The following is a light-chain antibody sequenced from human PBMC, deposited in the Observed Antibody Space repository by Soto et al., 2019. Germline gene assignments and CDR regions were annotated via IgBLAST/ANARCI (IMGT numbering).Light chain of an antibody. J-gene: IGLJ1*01. V-gene: IGLV2-14*01. CDR1: SSDVGGYNY. CDR3: SSYTPSGFV. Sequence: QSVLTQPASVSGSPGQSITISCTGTSSDVGGYNYVSWFQQHPGKAPKLMIYDVSARPSGVSNRFSGSKSGNTASLTISGLQAEEEADYYCSSYTPSGFVFGPGTKVTVL. CDR2: DVS.